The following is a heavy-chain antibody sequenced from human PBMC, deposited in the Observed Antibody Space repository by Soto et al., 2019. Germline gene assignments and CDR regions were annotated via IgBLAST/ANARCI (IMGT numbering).Heavy chain of an antibody. D-gene: IGHD6-6*01. CDR1: GGSISSYY. Sequence: SETLSLTCTVSGGSISSYYWSWIRQPPGKGLEWIRYIYYSGSTNYNPSLKSRVTISVDTSKNQFSLKLSSVTAADTAVYYCARESEYSSSSVLYNWFDPWGQGTLVTVSS. J-gene: IGHJ5*02. CDR3: ARESEYSSSSVLYNWFDP. V-gene: IGHV4-59*01. CDR2: IYYSGST.